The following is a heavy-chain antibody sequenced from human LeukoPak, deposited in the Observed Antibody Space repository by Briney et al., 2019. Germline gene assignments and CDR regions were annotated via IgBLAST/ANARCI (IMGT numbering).Heavy chain of an antibody. CDR3: ASVIGSYGDSAY. CDR2: INGDGSNT. J-gene: IGHJ4*02. CDR1: GFTFSSHW. V-gene: IGHV3-74*03. Sequence: GGSLGLSCAASGFTFSSHWMHWVRQAPGKGLVWVSRINGDGSNTTYADSVKGRFTISRDNAKNSLYLQMNSLRAEDTAVYYCASVIGSYGDSAYWGQGTLVTVSS. D-gene: IGHD4-17*01.